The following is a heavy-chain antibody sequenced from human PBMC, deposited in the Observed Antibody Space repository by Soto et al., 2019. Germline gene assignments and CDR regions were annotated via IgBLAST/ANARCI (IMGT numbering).Heavy chain of an antibody. V-gene: IGHV3-9*01. J-gene: IGHJ5*02. CDR2: ISWNSGSI. Sequence: EVQLVESGGGLVQPGRSLRLSCAASGFTFDDYAMHWVRQAPGKGLEWVSGISWNSGSIGYADSVKGRFTISRDNAKNSLYLQMNSLRAEDTALYYCAKDTVWELQKDARFDPWGQGTLVTVSS. CDR3: AKDTVWELQKDARFDP. D-gene: IGHD1-26*01. CDR1: GFTFDDYA.